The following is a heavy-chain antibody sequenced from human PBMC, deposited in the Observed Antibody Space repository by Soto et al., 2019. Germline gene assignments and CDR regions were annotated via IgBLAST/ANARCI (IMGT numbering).Heavy chain of an antibody. CDR2: IYYSGST. CDR3: ARLSRDYDILTGIIDY. J-gene: IGHJ4*02. CDR1: GGSISSSSYY. D-gene: IGHD3-9*01. Sequence: SETLSLTCTVSGGSISSSSYYWGWIRQPPGKGLEWIGSIYYSGSTYYNPSLKSRVTISVDTSKNQFSLKLSSVTAADTAVYYCARLSRDYDILTGIIDYWGQGTLVNVSS. V-gene: IGHV4-39*01.